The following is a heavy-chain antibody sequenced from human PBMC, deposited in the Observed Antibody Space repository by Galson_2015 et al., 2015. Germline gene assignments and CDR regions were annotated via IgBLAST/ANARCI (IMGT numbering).Heavy chain of an antibody. V-gene: IGHV1-3*01. CDR1: GYTFTSYA. D-gene: IGHD3-22*01. J-gene: IGHJ4*02. CDR2: INAGNGNT. CDR3: ARSIVVDMPFDY. Sequence: SVKVSCKASGYTFTSYAMHWVRQAPGQRLEWMGWINAGNGNTKYSQKFQGRVTITRDTSASTAYMELSSLRSEDTAVYYCARSIVVDMPFDYWGQGTLVTVSS.